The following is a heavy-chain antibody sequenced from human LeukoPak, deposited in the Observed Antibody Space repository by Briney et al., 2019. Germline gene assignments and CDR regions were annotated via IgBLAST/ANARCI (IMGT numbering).Heavy chain of an antibody. CDR1: GYSFNTHW. Sequence: PGESLKISCKVSGYSFNTHWIAWVRQMPGKGLEWMGIIYPDDSDTKYSPSFQGQVTISADKSTNTAHLQWSSLKASDSAIYYCARVKIIVGAYDYWGQGTLVTVSS. J-gene: IGHJ4*02. CDR3: ARVKIIVGAYDY. CDR2: IYPDDSDT. V-gene: IGHV5-51*01. D-gene: IGHD1-26*01.